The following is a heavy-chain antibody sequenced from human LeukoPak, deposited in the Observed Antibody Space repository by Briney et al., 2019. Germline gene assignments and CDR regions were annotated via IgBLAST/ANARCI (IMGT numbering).Heavy chain of an antibody. CDR1: GFPVSSNY. CDR2: IYSGGST. Sequence: PGGSLRLSCAASGFPVSSNYMSWVRQAPGKGLEWVSVIYSGGSTYYADSVKGRFTISRDNSKNTLYLQMNSLRAEDTAVYYCARGATIFGVAEEYYFDYWGQGTLVTVSS. V-gene: IGHV3-53*01. CDR3: ARGATIFGVAEEYYFDY. J-gene: IGHJ4*02. D-gene: IGHD3-3*01.